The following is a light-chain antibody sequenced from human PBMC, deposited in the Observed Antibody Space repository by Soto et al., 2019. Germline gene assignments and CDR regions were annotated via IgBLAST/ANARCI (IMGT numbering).Light chain of an antibody. V-gene: IGLV2-14*01. J-gene: IGLJ1*01. CDR2: EVS. Sequence: QSALTQPASVSGSPGQSITISCTGTSSDVGGYNYVSWYQQHPGKAPKLMIYEVSNQPSGVSNRFSGSKSGNTASLTISGLQAEDEADYYCSSYTSSSTDVFGTGTKVTVL. CDR3: SSYTSSSTDV. CDR1: SSDVGGYNY.